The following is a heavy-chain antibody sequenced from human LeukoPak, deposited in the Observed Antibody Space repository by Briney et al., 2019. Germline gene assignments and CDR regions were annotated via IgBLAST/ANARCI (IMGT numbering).Heavy chain of an antibody. D-gene: IGHD6-13*01. J-gene: IGHJ6*03. CDR1: GGSIRSTTYY. Sequence: PSETLSLTCSVSGGSIRSTTYYWGWIRQPPGKGLEWIGSIYYSGNTYYSPSLMSRVTISVDTSKNQFSLNLSSVTAADTAVYYCARGCSSSWFKDRGRHYYYMDVWGKGTTVTVSS. V-gene: IGHV4-39*07. CDR3: ARGCSSSWFKDRGRHYYYMDV. CDR2: IYYSGNT.